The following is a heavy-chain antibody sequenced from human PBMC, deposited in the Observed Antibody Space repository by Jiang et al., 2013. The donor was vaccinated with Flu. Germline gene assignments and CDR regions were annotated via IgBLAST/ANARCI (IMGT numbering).Heavy chain of an antibody. D-gene: IGHD6-13*01. Sequence: SLKSRVTISVDTSKNQFSLKLSSVTAADTAVYYCARPTYSSSWSPFDYWGQGTLVTVSS. V-gene: IGHV4-34*01. J-gene: IGHJ4*02. CDR3: ARPTYSSSWSPFDY.